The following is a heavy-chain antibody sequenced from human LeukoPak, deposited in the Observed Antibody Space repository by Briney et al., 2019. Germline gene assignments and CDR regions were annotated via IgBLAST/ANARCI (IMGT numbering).Heavy chain of an antibody. CDR3: ARASGYPLFSVGAEYFQH. V-gene: IGHV3-53*01. CDR2: IYSGGST. J-gene: IGHJ1*01. CDR1: GFTVSSNY. D-gene: IGHD2-21*01. Sequence: GGSLRLSCAASGFTVSSNYMSWVRQAPGKGREWVSVIYSGGSTYYADSVKGRFTISRDNSKNTLYLHMNSLRADDRALYYCARASGYPLFSVGAEYFQHWPQSTGVTVSS.